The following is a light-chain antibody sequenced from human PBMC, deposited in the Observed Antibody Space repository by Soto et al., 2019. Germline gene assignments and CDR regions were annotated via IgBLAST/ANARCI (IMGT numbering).Light chain of an antibody. CDR1: NSDVGAYNY. Sequence: QSALTQPRSVSGSLGQSVTISCTGTNSDVGAYNYVSWYQQHPGKAPKLLIYDVYERPSGVPDLFSGSKSGNTASLTISGLQAEDEADYYCCSFAVSYYVFGSETKLTVL. CDR2: DVY. V-gene: IGLV2-11*01. J-gene: IGLJ1*01. CDR3: CSFAVSYYV.